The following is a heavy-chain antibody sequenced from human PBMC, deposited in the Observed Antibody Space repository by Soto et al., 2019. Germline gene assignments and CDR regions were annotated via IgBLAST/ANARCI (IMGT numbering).Heavy chain of an antibody. Sequence: GGSLRLSCAVSGFTFSSYWMSWVRQAPGRGLEWVATIAHDGSEKFYVDSVKGRFTISRDNTKNSLYLQMNSLGAEDTAIYYCARYGSSWYSWFDFLGQGILVTVSS. CDR3: ARYGSSWYSWFDF. J-gene: IGHJ5*01. CDR1: GFTFSSYW. V-gene: IGHV3-7*03. D-gene: IGHD6-13*01. CDR2: IAHDGSEK.